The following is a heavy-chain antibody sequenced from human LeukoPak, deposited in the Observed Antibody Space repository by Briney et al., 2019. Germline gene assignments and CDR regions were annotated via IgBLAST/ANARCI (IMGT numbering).Heavy chain of an antibody. CDR3: ARLPAYCSSTSCYYDY. V-gene: IGHV3-48*04. CDR2: ISSASGSI. Sequence: GGSLRLSCAASGFTFSSHGMHWVRQAPGKGLEWVSYISSASGSIYYADSVKGRFTISRDNAKNSLFLQMNSLRAEDTAVYYCARLPAYCSSTSCYYDYWGQGTLVTVSS. D-gene: IGHD2-2*01. CDR1: GFTFSSHG. J-gene: IGHJ4*02.